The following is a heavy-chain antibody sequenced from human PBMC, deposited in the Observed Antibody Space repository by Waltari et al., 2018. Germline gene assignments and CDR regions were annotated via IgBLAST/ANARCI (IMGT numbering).Heavy chain of an antibody. Sequence: QVQLQESGPGLVKPSETLSLTCTVSGGSISSYYWRWIRQPPGKGLEWIGYIYYSGSTNYNPSLKSRVTISVDTSKNQFSLKLSSVTAADTAVYYCATQTTTGYWYFDLWGRGTLVTVSS. D-gene: IGHD1-7*01. CDR1: GGSISSYY. J-gene: IGHJ2*01. V-gene: IGHV4-59*01. CDR2: IYYSGST. CDR3: ATQTTTGYWYFDL.